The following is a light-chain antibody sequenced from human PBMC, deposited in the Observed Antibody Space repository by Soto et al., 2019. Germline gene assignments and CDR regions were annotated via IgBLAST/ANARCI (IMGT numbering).Light chain of an antibody. Sequence: EILMTQSPLTLSVSPGEVATLSCRSSQNINSNLAWYQPSPGQAPRFLIDGAPSRAPGMPDRFSRSGSGTAFTLTITRLENDDFGVYYCQQYKDWPPITFGGGTRVESK. CDR1: QNINSN. V-gene: IGKV3D-15*01. J-gene: IGKJ4*01. CDR3: QQYKDWPPIT. CDR2: GAP.